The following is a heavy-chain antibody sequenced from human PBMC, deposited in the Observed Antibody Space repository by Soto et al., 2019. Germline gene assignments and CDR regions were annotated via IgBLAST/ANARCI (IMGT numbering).Heavy chain of an antibody. CDR3: ARGGTQIDY. Sequence: QVQLVQSGAEVKKPGASVKVSCKASGYTFTNFGISWVRQAPGQGLEWMGWISAYNGNTNNSENFQGRVTMTTATSTTTAYMELRSLRSDDTAVYYCARGGTQIDYWGQGTLVTVSS. J-gene: IGHJ4*02. CDR2: ISAYNGNT. D-gene: IGHD3-16*01. V-gene: IGHV1-18*01. CDR1: GYTFTNFG.